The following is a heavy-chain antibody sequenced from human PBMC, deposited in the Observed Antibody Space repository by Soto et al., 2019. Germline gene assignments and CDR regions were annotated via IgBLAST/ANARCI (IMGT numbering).Heavy chain of an antibody. CDR3: ARDTGYDHDAFDI. Sequence: GASVKVSCKASGYSFITSYYMHCFLQSPVQGLEWMGIINPTGSMTKYSQRFQGRLTMTRDTSTSTDYMELTTLTSEDTAVYFCARDTGYDHDAFDIWGQGTMVTVSS. V-gene: IGHV1-46*01. D-gene: IGHD5-12*01. CDR1: GYSFITSYY. CDR2: INPTGSMT. J-gene: IGHJ3*02.